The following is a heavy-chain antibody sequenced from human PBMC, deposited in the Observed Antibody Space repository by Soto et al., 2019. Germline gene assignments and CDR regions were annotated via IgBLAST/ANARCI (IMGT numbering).Heavy chain of an antibody. CDR2: ISAYTDDP. V-gene: IGHV1-18*01. D-gene: IGHD2-2*01. J-gene: IGHJ5*02. CDR1: GNPFTNFG. CDR3: ARVIPGAEAWFDP. Sequence: GSGKVSFKSSGNPFTNFGFTWVRQAPGQGLEWMGWISAYTDDPNYAQKFQGRVTMTIDTSTSTAYLDLRSLTSDDTAVYYCARVIPGAEAWFDPWGQGTLVTVSS.